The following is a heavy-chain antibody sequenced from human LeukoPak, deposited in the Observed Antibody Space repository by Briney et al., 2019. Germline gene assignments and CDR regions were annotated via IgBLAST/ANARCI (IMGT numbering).Heavy chain of an antibody. D-gene: IGHD3-16*02. J-gene: IGHJ6*03. V-gene: IGHV3-30*02. CDR2: IRYDGSKK. CDR1: GFTFTSYG. CDR3: AKLAVRVEVVPLLSYMDV. Sequence: GGSLRLSCAASGFTFTSYGMHWVHQAPGKGLEWVAFIRYDGSKKYYADSVKGRFTISRDNSKNTLYLQMNSLRAEDTAVYYCAKLAVRVEVVPLLSYMDVWGEGTTVTISS.